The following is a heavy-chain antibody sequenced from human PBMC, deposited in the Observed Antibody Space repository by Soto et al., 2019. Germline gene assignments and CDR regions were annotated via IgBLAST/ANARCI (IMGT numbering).Heavy chain of an antibody. CDR3: ARGGLEMATISPANWFDP. CDR2: ISAYNGNT. V-gene: IGHV1-18*01. CDR1: GYTFTSYG. Sequence: ASVKVSCKSSGYTFTSYGISWVRQAPGQGLEWMGWISAYNGNTNYAQKLQGRVTMTTDTSTSTAYMELSSLRSEDTAVYYCARGGLEMATISPANWFDPWGQGTLVTVSS. D-gene: IGHD5-12*01. J-gene: IGHJ5*02.